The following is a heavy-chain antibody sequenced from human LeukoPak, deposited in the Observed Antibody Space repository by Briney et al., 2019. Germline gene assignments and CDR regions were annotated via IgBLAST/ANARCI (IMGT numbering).Heavy chain of an antibody. Sequence: SQTLSLTCTVSGGSISSGDYYWSWIRQPPGKGLEWIGYMYYSGGTYYNPSLRSRITISIDTSKNQFSLKLSSVTAADTAVYYCARDRDGYNSLDYWGQGTLVTVSS. CDR2: MYYSGGT. V-gene: IGHV4-30-4*01. CDR1: GGSISSGDYY. CDR3: ARDRDGYNSLDY. J-gene: IGHJ4*02. D-gene: IGHD5-24*01.